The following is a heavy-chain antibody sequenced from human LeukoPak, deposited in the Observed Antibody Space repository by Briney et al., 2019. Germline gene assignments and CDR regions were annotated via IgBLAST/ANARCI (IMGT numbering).Heavy chain of an antibody. Sequence: SETQSLTCTVSGYSISSGYYWGWIRQPPGKGLEWIGSIYHSGSTYYNPSLKSRVTISVDTSKNQFSLKLSSVTAADTAVYYCARGPYYYDSSGYYGPFDYWGQGTLVTVSS. CDR2: IYHSGST. CDR3: ARGPYYYDSSGYYGPFDY. J-gene: IGHJ4*02. D-gene: IGHD3-22*01. V-gene: IGHV4-38-2*02. CDR1: GYSISSGYY.